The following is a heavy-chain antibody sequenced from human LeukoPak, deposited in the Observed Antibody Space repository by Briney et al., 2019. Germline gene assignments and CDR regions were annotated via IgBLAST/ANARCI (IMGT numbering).Heavy chain of an antibody. CDR3: AREGPYGSAYLDY. D-gene: IGHD3-10*01. CDR2: IKSDGSTT. CDR1: GFTFSHYG. Sequence: GRSLRLSCAASGFTFSHYGMHWVRQVPGKGLVWVSRIKSDGSTTYYADSVKGRFTMSRDNGKSTVYLEMKSRRPEDTAVYYCAREGPYGSAYLDYWGQGDLVTVSS. J-gene: IGHJ4*02. V-gene: IGHV3-74*01.